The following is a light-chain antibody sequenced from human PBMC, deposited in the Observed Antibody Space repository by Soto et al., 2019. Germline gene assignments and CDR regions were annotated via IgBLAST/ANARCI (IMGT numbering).Light chain of an antibody. CDR2: DVS. V-gene: IGLV2-11*01. J-gene: IGLJ1*01. CDR3: CSYAVTFYV. Sequence: QSALTQPRSVSGSPGQSGTIACTGPSIDVGGSNNVSWYQQHPGKAPKLMIYDVSERPSGVPDRFSGSKSGNTASLTISGLQAEDEADYYVCSYAVTFYVFGTGTKLTLL. CDR1: SIDVGGSNN.